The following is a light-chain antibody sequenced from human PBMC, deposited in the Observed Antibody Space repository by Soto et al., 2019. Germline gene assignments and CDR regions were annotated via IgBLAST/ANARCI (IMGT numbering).Light chain of an antibody. V-gene: IGKV1-5*03. CDR3: KQYKSYSAT. Sequence: DIQMTQSPSTLSASLGDRVTITCRASQNIGSWLAWYQQSPGKAPKLLIYKASSLETGVPSRFSGSGSGTEFTLTICSLQPDDFATYYCKQYKSYSATFGQGTRLEIK. CDR2: KAS. J-gene: IGKJ5*01. CDR1: QNIGSW.